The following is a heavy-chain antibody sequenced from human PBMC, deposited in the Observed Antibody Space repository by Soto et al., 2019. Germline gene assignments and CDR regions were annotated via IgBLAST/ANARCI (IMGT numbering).Heavy chain of an antibody. Sequence: QVQLQESGPGLVKPSQTLSLTCTVSGGSISSGGYYWSWIRQHPGKGLEWIGYIYHSGSTYYNPSHKCRVTISVNTSKNQCSRKLSSVTAADTAVYYCARLRGGDERGYWFDPWGQGTLVTVSS. D-gene: IGHD2-21*02. CDR2: IYHSGST. CDR1: GGSISSGGYY. CDR3: ARLRGGDERGYWFDP. J-gene: IGHJ5*02. V-gene: IGHV4-31*03.